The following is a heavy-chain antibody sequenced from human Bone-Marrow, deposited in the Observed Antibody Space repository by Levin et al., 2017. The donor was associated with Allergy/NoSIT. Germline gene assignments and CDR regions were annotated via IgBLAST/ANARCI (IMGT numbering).Heavy chain of an antibody. V-gene: IGHV1-69*13. CDR3: ARDLHFGPPGRAFDI. D-gene: IGHD3-3*02. CDR1: GGTFSSYA. J-gene: IGHJ3*02. CDR2: IIPIFGTA. Sequence: PLAPVKVSCKASGGTFSSYAISWVRQAPGQGLEWMGGIIPIFGTANYAQKFQGRVTITADESTSTAYMELSSLRSEDTAVYYCARDLHFGPPGRAFDIWGQGTMVTVSS.